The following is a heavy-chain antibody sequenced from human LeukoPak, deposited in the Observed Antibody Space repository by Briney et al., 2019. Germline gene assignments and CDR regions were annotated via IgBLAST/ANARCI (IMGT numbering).Heavy chain of an antibody. CDR1: GGSISSNSYY. CDR2: ITDSGVST. V-gene: IGHV3-23*01. J-gene: IGHJ4*02. CDR3: AKDLGYGGNPPVYFDY. Sequence: ETLSLTCTVSGGSISSNSYYWDWIRQPPGKGLEWVSAITDSGVSTYYADSVKGRFTVSRDNSKNTLYLQMNSLRAEDTAVYYCAKDLGYGGNPPVYFDYWGQGTLVTVSS. D-gene: IGHD4-23*01.